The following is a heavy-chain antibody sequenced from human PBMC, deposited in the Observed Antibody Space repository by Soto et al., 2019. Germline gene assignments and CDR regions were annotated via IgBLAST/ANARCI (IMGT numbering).Heavy chain of an antibody. D-gene: IGHD2-8*01. J-gene: IGHJ6*03. CDR1: GFTFSSYW. CDR2: IKQDGSEK. V-gene: IGHV3-7*01. Sequence: GGSLRLSCAASGFTFSSYWMSWVRQAPGKGLEWVANIKQDGSEKYYVDSVKGRFTISRDNAKNSLYLQMNSLRAEDTAVYYCASPLVLDPNLMDVWGKGTTVTVSS. CDR3: ASPLVLDPNLMDV.